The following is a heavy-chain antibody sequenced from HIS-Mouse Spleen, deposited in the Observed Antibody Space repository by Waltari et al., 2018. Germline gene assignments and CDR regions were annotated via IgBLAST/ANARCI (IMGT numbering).Heavy chain of an antibody. D-gene: IGHD6-13*01. CDR3: AREIPYSSSWYDWYFDL. CDR2: IEYRGIT. J-gene: IGHJ2*01. CDR1: GGSISSSSYY. Sequence: QLQLQESGPGLVKPSETLSLTCTVSGGSISSSSYYWGWIRQPPGKGLGWIGNIEYRGITYHHPSLESRVTIAVDTSKNQFSLKMSSVTAADTAVYYCAREIPYSSSWYDWYFDLWGRGTLVTVSS. V-gene: IGHV4-39*07.